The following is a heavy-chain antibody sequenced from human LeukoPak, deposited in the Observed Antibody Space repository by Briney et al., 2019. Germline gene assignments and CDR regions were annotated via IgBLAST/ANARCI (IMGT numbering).Heavy chain of an antibody. D-gene: IGHD3-22*01. CDR3: ATDRFNYYDSSGSTSDAFDT. J-gene: IGHJ3*02. CDR1: GCTFTGYY. V-gene: IGHV1-2*02. CDR2: INPNSGGT. Sequence: ASVKVSCKASGCTFTGYYMHWVRQAPGQGLEWMGWINPNSGGTNYAQKFQGRVTMTEDTSTDTAYMELSSLRSEDTAVYYCATDRFNYYDSSGSTSDAFDTWGQGTMVTVSS.